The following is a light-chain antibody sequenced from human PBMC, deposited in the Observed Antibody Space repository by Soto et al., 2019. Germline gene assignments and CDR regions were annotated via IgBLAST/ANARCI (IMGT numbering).Light chain of an antibody. V-gene: IGKV3-15*01. CDR1: QSVSSN. CDR3: QQYNNWPPRT. Sequence: EIVMTQSPATLSVSTGERATLSCRASQSVSSNLAWYQQKPGQAPRLLIYGASTRATGIPARFSGSGSGTEFTLTISSLQSEDCAVYYCQQYNNWPPRTFGQGTKVDSK. J-gene: IGKJ1*01. CDR2: GAS.